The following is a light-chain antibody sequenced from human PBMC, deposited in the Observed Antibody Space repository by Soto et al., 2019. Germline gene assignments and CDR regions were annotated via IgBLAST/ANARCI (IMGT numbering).Light chain of an antibody. CDR3: SSYAGDYNLYV. V-gene: IGLV2-8*01. CDR2: EVS. CDR1: SSDVGSYNY. Sequence: QSALTQPPSASGSPGQSGTISCTGTSSDVGSYNYVSWYQQYPGKAPKLLIYEVSKRPSGVPDRFSGSKSANTASLTVSGLQAVDEADYFCSSYAGDYNLYVFGTGTKVTVL. J-gene: IGLJ1*01.